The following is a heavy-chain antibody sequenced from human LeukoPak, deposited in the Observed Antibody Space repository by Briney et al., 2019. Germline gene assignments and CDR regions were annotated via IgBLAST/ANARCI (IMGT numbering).Heavy chain of an antibody. CDR3: AKRIQSAMATGY. Sequence: GGSLRLSCAASEFSVGSSYMTWVRQAPGKGLEWVSLIYSGGSTYYADSVKGRFTISRDNSKNTLYLQMNSLRAEDTAVYYCAKRIQSAMATGYWGQGTLVTVSS. CDR2: IYSGGST. D-gene: IGHD5-18*01. CDR1: EFSVGSSY. V-gene: IGHV3-66*01. J-gene: IGHJ4*02.